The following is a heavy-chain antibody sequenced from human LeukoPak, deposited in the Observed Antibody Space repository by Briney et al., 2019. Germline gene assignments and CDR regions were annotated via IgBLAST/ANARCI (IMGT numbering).Heavy chain of an antibody. D-gene: IGHD2-21*02. J-gene: IGHJ4*02. V-gene: IGHV4-34*01. CDR3: ASFTHIVVVTAIHGGGYFDY. Sequence: PSETLSLTCAVYGGSFSGFYWSWIRRPPGKGLEWIGEINHSGSTNYNPSLKSRVTMSVDTSKNQFSLKLSSVTAADTAVYYCASFTHIVVVTAIHGGGYFDYWGQGTLVTVSS. CDR2: INHSGST. CDR1: GGSFSGFY.